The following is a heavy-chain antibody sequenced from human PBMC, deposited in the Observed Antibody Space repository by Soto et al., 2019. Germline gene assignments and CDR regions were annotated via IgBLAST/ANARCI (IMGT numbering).Heavy chain of an antibody. V-gene: IGHV3-30*18. J-gene: IGHJ4*02. CDR1: GLIFSTYG. D-gene: IGHD2-15*01. CDR2: ISYEAATT. Sequence: PVGSLRLSCAASGLIFSTYGMHWVRQAPGKGLEWVAVISYEAATTYYADSVKGRFTISRDNSRNMVYLQMNSLRAEDTAVYYCTKQSNKHFSNSRCSFDCWGQGTLVTVSS. CDR3: TKQSNKHFSNSRCSFDC.